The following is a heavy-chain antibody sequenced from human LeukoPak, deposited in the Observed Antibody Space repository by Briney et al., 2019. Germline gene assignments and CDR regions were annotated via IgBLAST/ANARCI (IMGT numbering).Heavy chain of an antibody. CDR3: ARHFLGELPDMDV. V-gene: IGHV5-10-1*01. Sequence: GESLKISCKGSGYSFTSYWISWVRQMPGKGLEWTGRIDPSDSYTKYSPSFQGHVTISGDESISTAYLQWSSLKASDTAMYYCARHFLGELPDMDVWGQGTTVTVSS. J-gene: IGHJ6*02. D-gene: IGHD1-26*01. CDR1: GYSFTSYW. CDR2: IDPSDSYT.